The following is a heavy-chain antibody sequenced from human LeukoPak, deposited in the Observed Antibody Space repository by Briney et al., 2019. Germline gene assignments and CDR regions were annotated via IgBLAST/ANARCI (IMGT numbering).Heavy chain of an antibody. V-gene: IGHV3-23*01. CDR3: AKANSITIFGVISPVDY. Sequence: ETLSLTCSVSGYSISSDYFWGWIRQPPGKGLEWVSAISGSGDSTYYADSVKGRFTISRDNSKNTLYLQMNSLRAEGTAVYYCAKANSITIFGVISPVDYWGQGTLVTVSS. D-gene: IGHD3-3*01. CDR2: ISGSGDST. CDR1: GYSISSDY. J-gene: IGHJ4*02.